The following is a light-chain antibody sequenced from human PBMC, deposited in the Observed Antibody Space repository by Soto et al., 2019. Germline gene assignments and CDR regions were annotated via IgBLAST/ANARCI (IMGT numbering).Light chain of an antibody. Sequence: QSVLTQPPSVSGAPGQRVTISCTGSSSNIGAGYDVHWYQQLPGTAPKLLIYGNSNRPSGVPDRFSGSKSGNTASLTISGLQAEDEAEYYCSLYTSDSTYVFGTGTKVTVL. CDR2: GNS. J-gene: IGLJ1*01. CDR3: SLYTSDSTYV. V-gene: IGLV1-40*01. CDR1: SSNIGAGYD.